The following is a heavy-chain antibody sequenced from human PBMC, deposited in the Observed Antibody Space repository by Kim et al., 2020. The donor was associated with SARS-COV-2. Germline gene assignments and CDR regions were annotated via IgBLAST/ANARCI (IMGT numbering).Heavy chain of an antibody. CDR3: ARDVSGDPYGMDV. CDR2: IYYSGST. V-gene: IGHV4-30-4*01. D-gene: IGHD4-17*01. J-gene: IGHJ6*02. Sequence: SETLSLTCTVSGGSISSGDYYWSWIRQPPGKGLEWIGYIYYSGSTYYNPYLKSRVTISVDTSKNQFSLKLSSVTAADTAVYYCARDVSGDPYGMDVWGQGTTVTVSS. CDR1: GGSISSGDYY.